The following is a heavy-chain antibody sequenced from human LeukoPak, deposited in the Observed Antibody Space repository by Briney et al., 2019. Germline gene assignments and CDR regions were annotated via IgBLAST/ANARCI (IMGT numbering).Heavy chain of an antibody. J-gene: IGHJ4*02. CDR1: GYSFTSYW. V-gene: IGHV5-51*01. CDR3: ARRHYYYDRSGFYYYFDT. CDR2: IYPGDSDT. Sequence: GESLKISCKGSGYSFTSYWIGWVRQMPGKGLEWMGIIYPGDSDTRYSPSFQGQVTISADKSISTAYLQWSSLKASDTAMYYCARRHYYYDRSGFYYYFDTWGQATQVTVTS. D-gene: IGHD3-22*01.